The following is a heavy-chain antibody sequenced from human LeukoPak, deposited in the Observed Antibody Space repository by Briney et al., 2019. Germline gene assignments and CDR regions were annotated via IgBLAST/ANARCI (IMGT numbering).Heavy chain of an antibody. V-gene: IGHV3-53*01. Sequence: GSLRLSCAASGFTVSSNYMSWVRQAPGKGLEWVSVIYSGGSTYYADSVKGRFTISRDNSKNTLYLQMNSLRAEDTAVYYCARMRQWLVYYFDYWGQGTLVTVSS. CDR1: GFTVSSNY. J-gene: IGHJ4*02. CDR2: IYSGGST. CDR3: ARMRQWLVYYFDY. D-gene: IGHD6-19*01.